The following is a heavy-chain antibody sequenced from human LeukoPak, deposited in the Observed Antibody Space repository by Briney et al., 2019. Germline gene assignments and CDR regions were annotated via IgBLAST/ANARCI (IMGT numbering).Heavy chain of an antibody. CDR3: AKDSSGWSKDY. Sequence: GRSLRLSCAASGFTFSNYAMHWARQAPGKGLEWVAFISHDRSNNCHADSVKGRFTISRDNSKNTLYLQLNSLRVEDTAVYYCAKDSSGWSKDYWGQGTLVTVSS. CDR1: GFTFSNYA. D-gene: IGHD6-19*01. J-gene: IGHJ4*02. CDR2: ISHDRSNN. V-gene: IGHV3-30-3*01.